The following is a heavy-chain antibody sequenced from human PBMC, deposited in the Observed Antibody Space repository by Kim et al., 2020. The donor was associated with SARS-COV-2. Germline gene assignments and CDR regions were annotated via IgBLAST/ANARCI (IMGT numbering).Heavy chain of an antibody. Sequence: SETLSLTCAVYGGSFSGYYWSWIRQPPGKGLEWIGEINHSGSTNYNPSLKSRVTISVDTSKNQFSLKLSSVTAADTAVYYCASRGYSYAVPGAVEDYWGQGTLVTVSS. CDR1: GGSFSGYY. CDR2: INHSGST. V-gene: IGHV4-34*01. CDR3: ASRGYSYAVPGAVEDY. J-gene: IGHJ4*02. D-gene: IGHD5-18*01.